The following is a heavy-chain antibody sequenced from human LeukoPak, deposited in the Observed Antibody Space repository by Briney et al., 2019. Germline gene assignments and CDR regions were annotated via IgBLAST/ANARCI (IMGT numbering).Heavy chain of an antibody. D-gene: IGHD2/OR15-2a*01. CDR3: ATGGYFLDF. CDR1: GFPFSNAW. V-gene: IGHV3-15*01. J-gene: IGHJ4*02. CDR2: IKSKVDGGTT. Sequence: GGSLRLSCATTGFPFSNAWMNWVRQAPGKGLEWVGRIKSKVDGGTTDYAAPVKGRFTISRDDSKNTVYLQMNSLKIEDTAVYYCATGGYFLDFWGQGTPVTVSS.